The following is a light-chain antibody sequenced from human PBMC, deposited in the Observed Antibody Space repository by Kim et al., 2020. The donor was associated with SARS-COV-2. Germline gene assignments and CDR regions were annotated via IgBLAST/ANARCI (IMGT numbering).Light chain of an antibody. CDR2: DVS. CDR1: RSDVGGYNY. Sequence: GPSITISCTGTRSDVGGYNYVSWYQQHPGKAPKLMIYDVSKRPSGVPDRFSGSKSGNTASLTISGLQAEDEADYYCCSYAGSYTLVFGGGTQLTVL. J-gene: IGLJ2*01. CDR3: CSYAGSYTLV. V-gene: IGLV2-11*01.